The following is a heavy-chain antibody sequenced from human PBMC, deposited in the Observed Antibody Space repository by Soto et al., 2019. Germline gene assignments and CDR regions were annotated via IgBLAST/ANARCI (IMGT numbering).Heavy chain of an antibody. CDR1: GGSFSGYD. CDR2: INHSGST. CDR3: ARRYGDYFDY. J-gene: IGHJ4*02. D-gene: IGHD4-17*01. Sequence: SETLSLTCAVYGGSFSGYDWTWVRQPPGTGLEWIGEINHSGSTNYNPSLKSRVTISVDTSKNQFSLKLTSVTAAYTAVYYCARRYGDYFDYWGQGTLVTVSS. V-gene: IGHV4-34*01.